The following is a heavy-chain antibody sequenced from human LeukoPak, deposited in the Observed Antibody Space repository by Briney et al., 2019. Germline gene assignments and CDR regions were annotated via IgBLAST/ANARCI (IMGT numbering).Heavy chain of an antibody. Sequence: ASVKVSCKASGYTFTSYDINWVRQATGQGPEWMGWMNPNSGNTGYAQKFQGRVTMTRNTSISTAYMELSSLRSEDTAVYYCARGRYCSSTSCPLARWFDPWGQGTLVTVSS. CDR3: ARGRYCSSTSCPLARWFDP. CDR1: GYTFTSYD. D-gene: IGHD2-2*01. V-gene: IGHV1-8*01. J-gene: IGHJ5*02. CDR2: MNPNSGNT.